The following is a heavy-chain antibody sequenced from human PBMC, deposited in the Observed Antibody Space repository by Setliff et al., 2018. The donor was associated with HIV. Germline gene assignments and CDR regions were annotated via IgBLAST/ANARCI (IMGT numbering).Heavy chain of an antibody. J-gene: IGHJ6*02. CDR2: IKYDGSEN. CDR1: GFTFSSFA. Sequence: PGGSLRLSCAASGFTFSSFAMSWVRQAPGKGLEWVATIKYDGSENTYVDSVKGRFTISRDNAKNSLFLQMNSLRVDDTAVYFCSRIRWSYYGMDVWGQGTTVTVSS. CDR3: SRIRWSYYGMDV. V-gene: IGHV3-7*01. D-gene: IGHD2-15*01.